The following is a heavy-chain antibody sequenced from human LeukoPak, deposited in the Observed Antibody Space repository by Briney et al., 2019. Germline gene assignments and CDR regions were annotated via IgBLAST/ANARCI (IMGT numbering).Heavy chain of an antibody. CDR3: ARDTFGRGFKA. J-gene: IGHJ5*02. D-gene: IGHD2/OR15-2a*01. Sequence: GASVKVSCKASGYTFTGYYMHWVRQAPGQGLEWMGIINPSGGSTSYAQKFQGRVTMTRDTSTSTVYMELSSLRSEDTAVYYCARDTFGRGFKAWGQGTLVTVSS. CDR2: INPSGGST. CDR1: GYTFTGYY. V-gene: IGHV1-46*01.